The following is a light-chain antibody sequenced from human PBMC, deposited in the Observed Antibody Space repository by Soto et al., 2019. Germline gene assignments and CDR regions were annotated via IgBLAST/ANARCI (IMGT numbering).Light chain of an antibody. CDR1: QSVSRN. V-gene: IGKV3-15*01. CDR3: QQSYSTPPT. J-gene: IGKJ1*01. CDR2: GAS. Sequence: EIVLTQSPGTLSLSPGERATLSCRASQSVSRNLAWYQQKPGQAPRLLFYGASTRATGIPGRFSGSGSGTEFTLTISSLQSEDFATYYCQQSYSTPPTFGQGTKVDIK.